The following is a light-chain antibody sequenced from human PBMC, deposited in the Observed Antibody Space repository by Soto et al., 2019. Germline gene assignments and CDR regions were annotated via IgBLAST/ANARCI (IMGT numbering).Light chain of an antibody. Sequence: EIVMTQSPATLSVSPGERATLSCRASQSVSSNLAWYQQKPGRAPRLLIYGATTRATGIPARLSGSRSGTEFSRSVSSRQPEDCGVYYGQQYNTSPYTFGQGTRLEIK. J-gene: IGKJ2*01. CDR3: QQYNTSPYT. CDR1: QSVSSN. CDR2: GAT. V-gene: IGKV3-15*01.